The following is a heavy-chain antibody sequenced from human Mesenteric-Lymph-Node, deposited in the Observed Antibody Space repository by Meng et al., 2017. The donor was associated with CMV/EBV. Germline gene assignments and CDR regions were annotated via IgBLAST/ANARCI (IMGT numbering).Heavy chain of an antibody. CDR3: AKARGGSQHYWYFDL. Sequence: SGVSLRTSGVGVGWIRQPPGKALEWLALIYWDDDKRYSPSLKSRLTITKDTSKNQVVLTMTNMDPVDTATYYCAKARGGSQHYWYFDLWGRGTLVTVSS. CDR2: IYWDDDK. J-gene: IGHJ2*01. D-gene: IGHD2-15*01. CDR1: GVSLRTSGVG. V-gene: IGHV2-5*02.